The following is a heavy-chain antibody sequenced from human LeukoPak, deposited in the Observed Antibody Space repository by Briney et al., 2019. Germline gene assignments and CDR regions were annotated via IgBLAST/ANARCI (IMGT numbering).Heavy chain of an antibody. CDR3: ARGSYDSSGYYSGAGARADY. J-gene: IGHJ4*02. D-gene: IGHD3-22*01. CDR1: GFTFSTYS. Sequence: GGSLRLSCAASGFTFSTYSMNWVRQAPGKGLERVSYISSSNAGSVKGRFTISRDNAKNSLYLQMNTLRAEDTAVYYCARGSYDSSGYYSGAGARADYWGQGTLVTVSS. V-gene: IGHV3-48*01. CDR2: ISSS.